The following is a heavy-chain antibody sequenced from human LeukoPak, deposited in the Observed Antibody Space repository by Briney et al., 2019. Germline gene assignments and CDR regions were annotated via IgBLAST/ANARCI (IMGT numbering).Heavy chain of an antibody. CDR3: ARGHTYYYDSSGYYNPFDY. Sequence: ASVKVSCKASGGTFNSYAISWVRQAPGQGLEWMGGIIPIFGTANYAQKFQGRVTITADESTSTAYMELSSLRSEDTAVYYCARGHTYYYDSSGYYNPFDYWGQGTLVTVSS. J-gene: IGHJ4*02. D-gene: IGHD3-22*01. CDR1: GGTFNSYA. CDR2: IIPIFGTA. V-gene: IGHV1-69*13.